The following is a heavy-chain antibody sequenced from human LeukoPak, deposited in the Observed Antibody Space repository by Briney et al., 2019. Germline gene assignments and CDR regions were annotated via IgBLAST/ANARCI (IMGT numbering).Heavy chain of an antibody. D-gene: IGHD3-10*01. CDR1: GFTFSSYW. Sequence: GGSLRLSCAASGFTFSSYWMHWVREAPGKGLVVVSRIRSDGSTTYADSVKGRFTISRDNANNTLYLQMNSLRAEDTAVYYCARAGDYGSGSCAFDMWGQGTMVTVSS. V-gene: IGHV3-74*01. CDR3: ARAGDYGSGSCAFDM. CDR2: IRSDGST. J-gene: IGHJ3*02.